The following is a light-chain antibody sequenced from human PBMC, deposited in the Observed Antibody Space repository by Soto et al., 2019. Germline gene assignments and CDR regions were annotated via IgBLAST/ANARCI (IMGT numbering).Light chain of an antibody. CDR3: QQYFSTPWT. CDR1: QSLFYSSNNKDY. Sequence: DIVMTQSPDSLAVSLVERATINCKSSQSLFYSSNNKDYLAWYQQKPGQPPRLLIYWASTRESGVPERFSGSGSGTDFTLTVSSLQAEDVAVYYCQQYFSTPWTFGQGTKVEIK. J-gene: IGKJ1*01. V-gene: IGKV4-1*01. CDR2: WAS.